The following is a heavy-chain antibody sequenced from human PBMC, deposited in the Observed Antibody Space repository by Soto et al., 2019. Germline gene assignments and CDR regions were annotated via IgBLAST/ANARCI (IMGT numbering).Heavy chain of an antibody. D-gene: IGHD3-9*01. Sequence: SGTLSITSTACGESISSSDCSWIWQPPGKGLEWIGYIYYGGSTNYNPSLKSRVTISVDTSKNQFSLKLSSVTAADTAVYYCARVGVLRYSPWFDPLGQGTLVPVSP. CDR2: IYYGGST. V-gene: IGHV4-59*01. J-gene: IGHJ5*02. CDR3: ARVGVLRYSPWFDP. CDR1: GESISSSD.